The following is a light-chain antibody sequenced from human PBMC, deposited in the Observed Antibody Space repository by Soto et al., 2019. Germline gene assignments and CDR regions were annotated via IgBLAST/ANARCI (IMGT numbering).Light chain of an antibody. CDR1: QSVSSSY. CDR2: GTS. V-gene: IGKV3-20*01. Sequence: EIKLTQSPGTLSLSPGERATLSCRASQSVSSSYLAWYQQKPGQAPRLLIYGTSSRATGIPDRFSGSGSGTDFTLTISRLEPEDFAVYYCQQYGSSRWTFGQGTKVEIK. J-gene: IGKJ1*01. CDR3: QQYGSSRWT.